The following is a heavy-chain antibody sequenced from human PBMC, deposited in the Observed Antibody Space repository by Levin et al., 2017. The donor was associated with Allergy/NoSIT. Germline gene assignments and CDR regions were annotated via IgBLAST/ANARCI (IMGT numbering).Heavy chain of an antibody. J-gene: IGHJ4*02. CDR3: ARAANSGSYPYYFDY. V-gene: IGHV4-59*01. D-gene: IGHD1-26*01. Sequence: SETLSLTCTVSGGSISSYYWSWIRQPPGKGLEWIGYIYYSGSTNYNPSLKSRVTISVDTSKNQFSLKLSSVTAADTAVYYCARAANSGSYPYYFDYWGQGTLVTVSS. CDR2: IYYSGST. CDR1: GGSISSYY.